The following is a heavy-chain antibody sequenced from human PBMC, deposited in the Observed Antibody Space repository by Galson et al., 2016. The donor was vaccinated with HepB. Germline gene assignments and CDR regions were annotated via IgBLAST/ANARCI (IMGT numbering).Heavy chain of an antibody. V-gene: IGHV3-30-3*01. J-gene: IGHJ4*02. CDR1: GFTFTSYA. D-gene: IGHD6-19*01. CDR2: ISSDGNNK. Sequence: SLRLSCAASGFTFTSYALHWVRQAPGKGLEWVAVISSDGNNKYYADSVKGRFTISRDNSKNTLYLQVNSPRDEDMAVYFCARDHLLGGYSSGWTVGEHFDYWGQGTLVTVSS. CDR3: ARDHLLGGYSSGWTVGEHFDY.